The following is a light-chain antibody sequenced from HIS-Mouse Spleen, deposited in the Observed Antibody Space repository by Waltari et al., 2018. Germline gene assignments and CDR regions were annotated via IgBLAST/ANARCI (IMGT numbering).Light chain of an antibody. CDR3: SSYTSSSTWV. CDR2: EVS. V-gene: IGLV2-14*01. Sequence: QSALTQPASVSGSPGQSLTISCTGTSSDVGGYNYVSWYQQHPGKAPKLMIYEVSNRPAGGSNRFSGSKSGSTASLTISGLQAEDEADYYCSSYTSSSTWVFGGGTKLTVL. CDR1: SSDVGGYNY. J-gene: IGLJ3*02.